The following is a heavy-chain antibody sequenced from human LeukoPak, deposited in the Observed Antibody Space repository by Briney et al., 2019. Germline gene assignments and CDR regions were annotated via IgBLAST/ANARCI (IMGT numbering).Heavy chain of an antibody. V-gene: IGHV3-21*01. J-gene: IGHJ4*02. CDR3: AKGLGGGPRAPDFDY. CDR2: ISSSSSYI. CDR1: GFTFSSYS. D-gene: IGHD6-6*01. Sequence: GGSLRLSCAASGFTFSSYSMNWVRQAPGKGLEWVSSISSSSSYIYYADSVKGRFTISRDNAKNSLYLQMNSLRAEDTAVYYCAKGLGGGPRAPDFDYWGQGTLVTVSS.